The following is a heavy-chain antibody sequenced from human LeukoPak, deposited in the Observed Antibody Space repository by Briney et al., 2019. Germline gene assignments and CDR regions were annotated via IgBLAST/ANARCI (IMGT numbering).Heavy chain of an antibody. V-gene: IGHV3-21*01. J-gene: IGHJ5*02. CDR1: GFSFSSYS. Sequence: GGSLRLSCAASGFSFSSYSMNWVRQAPGKGLEWVSSISSSSSYIYYADSVKGRFTISRDNAKNSLYLQMNSLRAGDTAVYYCASDPNNWFDPWGQGTLVTVSS. CDR3: ASDPNNWFDP. CDR2: ISSSSSYI.